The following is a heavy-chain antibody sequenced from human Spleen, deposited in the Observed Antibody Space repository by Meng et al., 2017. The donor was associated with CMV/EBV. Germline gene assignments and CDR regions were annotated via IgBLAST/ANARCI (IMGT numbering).Heavy chain of an antibody. Sequence: ASVKVSCKASGYTFTSYDISWVRQAPGQGLEWMGWISAYNGNTNYAQKLQGRVTMTTDTSTSTAYMELRSLRSDDTAVYYCARALQYCSGWYDAVYWGQGTLVTVSS. D-gene: IGHD6-19*01. CDR3: ARALQYCSGWYDAVY. CDR1: GYTFTSYD. J-gene: IGHJ4*02. V-gene: IGHV1-18*01. CDR2: ISAYNGNT.